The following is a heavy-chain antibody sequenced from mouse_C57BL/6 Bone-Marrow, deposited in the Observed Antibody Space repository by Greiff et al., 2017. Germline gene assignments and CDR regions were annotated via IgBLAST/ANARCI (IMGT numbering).Heavy chain of an antibody. J-gene: IGHJ2*01. CDR1: GYTFTSYG. V-gene: IGHV1-81*01. Sequence: QVQLQQSGAELARPGASVKLSCKASGYTFTSYGISWVKQRTGQGLEWIGEIYPRSGNTYYNEKFKGKATLTADKSSSTAYMELRSLTSEDSAVYFCARWTLNYDGSSPDYWGQGTTLTVSS. D-gene: IGHD1-1*01. CDR3: ARWTLNYDGSSPDY. CDR2: IYPRSGNT.